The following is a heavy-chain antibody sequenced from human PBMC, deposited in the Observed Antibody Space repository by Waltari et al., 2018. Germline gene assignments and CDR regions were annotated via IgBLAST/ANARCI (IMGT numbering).Heavy chain of an antibody. CDR3: ARDESRGVVIMTFGY. CDR1: GYTFTSYY. J-gene: IGHJ4*02. Sequence: QVQLVQSGAEVKKPGASVKVSCKAAGYTFTSYYMPWVRQAPGQGLEWMGIINPSGGSTSYAQKFQGRVTMTRDTSTSTVYMELSSLRSEDTAVYYCARDESRGVVIMTFGYWGQGTLVTVSS. V-gene: IGHV1-46*01. D-gene: IGHD3-3*01. CDR2: INPSGGST.